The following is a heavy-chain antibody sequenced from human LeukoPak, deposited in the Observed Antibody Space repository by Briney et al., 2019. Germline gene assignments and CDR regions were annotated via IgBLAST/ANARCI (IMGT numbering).Heavy chain of an antibody. CDR1: GGTFSSYA. CDR3: ARANGVYNYGFDY. D-gene: IGHD5-18*01. J-gene: IGHJ4*02. CDR2: IIPIFGTT. Sequence: GASVKVSCKASGGTFSSYAISWVRQAPGQGLEWMGRIIPIFGTTNYAQKFQGRVTITTDESTSTAYMELSSLRSEDTAVYYCARANGVYNYGFDYWGQGTLVTVSS. V-gene: IGHV1-69*05.